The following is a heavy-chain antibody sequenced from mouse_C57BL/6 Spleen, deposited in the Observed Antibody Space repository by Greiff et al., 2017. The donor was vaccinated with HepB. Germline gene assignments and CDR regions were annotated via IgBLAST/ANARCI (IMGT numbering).Heavy chain of an antibody. CDR1: GYTFTDYN. CDR3: ARWLRRAD. CDR2: INPNNGGT. Sequence: DVKLVESGPELVKPGASVKMSCKASGYTFTDYNMHWVKQSHGKSLEWIGYINPNNGGTSYNQKFKGKATLTVNKSSSTAYMELRSLTSEDSAVYYCARWLRRADWGQGTLVTVSA. D-gene: IGHD2-2*01. J-gene: IGHJ3*01. V-gene: IGHV1-22*01.